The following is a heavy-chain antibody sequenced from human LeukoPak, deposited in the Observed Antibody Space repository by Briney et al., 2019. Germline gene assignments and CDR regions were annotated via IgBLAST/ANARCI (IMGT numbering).Heavy chain of an antibody. CDR2: ISSSSGYI. Sequence: GGSLRLSCAASGFTFSSYTMNWVRQAPGKGLEWVSAISSSSGYIYYADSVKGRFTISRENAKNSLSLQMNSVRAEETAVYYCGRERYYYDSSGYYSGMDVWGQGTTVTVSS. D-gene: IGHD3-22*01. V-gene: IGHV3-21*01. J-gene: IGHJ6*02. CDR3: GRERYYYDSSGYYSGMDV. CDR1: GFTFSSYT.